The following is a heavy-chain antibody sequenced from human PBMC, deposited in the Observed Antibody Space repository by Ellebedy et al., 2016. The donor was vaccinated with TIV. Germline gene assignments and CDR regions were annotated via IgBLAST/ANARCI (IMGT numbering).Heavy chain of an antibody. D-gene: IGHD3-10*01. CDR1: GFSFSDYA. V-gene: IGHV3-23*01. CDR3: AKGGGFGEVVLYYLDS. CDR2: IIGRGGSV. J-gene: IGHJ4*02. Sequence: GESLKISCVASGFSFSDYAMGWVRQGPGKGLGLVSGIIGRGGSVFYAESVRGRFTASRDTSKNTLFLEMRSLRVDDTAVYFCAKGGGFGEVVLYYLDSWGQGTSVTVSS.